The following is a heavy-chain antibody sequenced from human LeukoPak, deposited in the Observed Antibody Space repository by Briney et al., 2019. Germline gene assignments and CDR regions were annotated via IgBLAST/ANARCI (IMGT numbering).Heavy chain of an antibody. V-gene: IGHV1-46*01. CDR3: ARDRLNYYDSSELGY. CDR2: INPSGGST. Sequence: ASVKVSCKASGYTFTSYYMHWVRQAPGQGLEWMGIINPSGGSTSYAQKFQGRVTMTRDTSTSTVYMELSSLRSEDTAVYYCARDRLNYYDSSELGYWGQGALVTVSS. CDR1: GYTFTSYY. D-gene: IGHD3-22*01. J-gene: IGHJ4*02.